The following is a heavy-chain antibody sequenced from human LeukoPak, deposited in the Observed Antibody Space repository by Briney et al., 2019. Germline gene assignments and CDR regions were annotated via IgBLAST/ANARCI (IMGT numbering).Heavy chain of an antibody. Sequence: SETLSLTCTVSGGSISGYYWSWIRQPPGKGLEWIGHIYYSGSTNYNPSLKSRVTISVDTSKNQFSLKLSSVTAADTAVYYCARGTIAVAGPRYNWFDPWGQGTLVTVSS. D-gene: IGHD6-19*01. CDR3: ARGTIAVAGPRYNWFDP. J-gene: IGHJ5*02. CDR1: GGSISGYY. CDR2: IYYSGST. V-gene: IGHV4-59*01.